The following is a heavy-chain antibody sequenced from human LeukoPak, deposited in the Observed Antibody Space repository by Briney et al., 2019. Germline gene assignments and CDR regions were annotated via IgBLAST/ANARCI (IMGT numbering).Heavy chain of an antibody. V-gene: IGHV4-59*12. Sequence: SETLSLTCTVSGGSISSYYWSWIRQPPGKGLEWIGYIYYSGSTNYNPSLKSRVTISVDTSKNQFSLKLSSVTAADTAVYYCARVSVVGATTDYWGQGTLVTVSS. CDR1: GGSISSYY. D-gene: IGHD1-26*01. CDR3: ARVSVVGATTDY. CDR2: IYYSGST. J-gene: IGHJ4*02.